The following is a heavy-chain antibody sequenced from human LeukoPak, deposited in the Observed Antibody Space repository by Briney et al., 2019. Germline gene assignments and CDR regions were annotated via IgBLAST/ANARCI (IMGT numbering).Heavy chain of an antibody. CDR3: AKDYDFWSAKYYYGMDV. CDR1: GFTFSSYG. CDR2: ISYDGSNK. Sequence: GRSLRLSCAASGFTFSSYGMHWVRQAPGKGLEWVAVISYDGSNKYYADSVKGRFTISRDNSKNTLYLQMNSLRAEDTAVYYCAKDYDFWSAKYYYGMDVWGQGTTDTVSS. D-gene: IGHD3-3*01. J-gene: IGHJ6*02. V-gene: IGHV3-30*18.